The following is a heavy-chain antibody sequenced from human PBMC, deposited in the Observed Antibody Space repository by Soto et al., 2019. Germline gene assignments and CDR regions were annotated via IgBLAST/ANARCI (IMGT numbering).Heavy chain of an antibody. D-gene: IGHD2-15*01. CDR3: ARNYCSGGSCYRFGMDV. J-gene: IGHJ6*02. CDR1: GYSFTSYW. V-gene: IGHV5-51*01. Sequence: PGESLKISCNGSGYSFTSYWIGWVRQMPGKGLEWMGIIYPGDSDTRYSPSFQGQVTISADKSISTAYLQWSSLKASDTAMYYCARNYCSGGSCYRFGMDVWGQGTTVTVSS. CDR2: IYPGDSDT.